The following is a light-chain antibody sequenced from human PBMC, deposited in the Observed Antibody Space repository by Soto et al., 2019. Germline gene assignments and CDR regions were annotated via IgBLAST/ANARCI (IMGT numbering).Light chain of an antibody. CDR2: GNS. J-gene: IGLJ2*01. V-gene: IGLV1-40*01. Sequence: QSVLTQPPSVSGAAGQRVTISCTGGSSNIGAGYDVHWYQQLPGTAPKLLIYGNSNRPSGVPDRFSGSKSGTSASLAITGLQAEDEAYYYCQSYDSSVSKVVFGGGTKLTV. CDR3: QSYDSSVSKVV. CDR1: SSNIGAGYD.